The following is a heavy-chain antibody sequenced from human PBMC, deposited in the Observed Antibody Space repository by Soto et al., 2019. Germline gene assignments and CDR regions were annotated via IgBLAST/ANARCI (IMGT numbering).Heavy chain of an antibody. V-gene: IGHV1-2*04. J-gene: IGHJ6*02. D-gene: IGHD2-15*01. CDR2: INPNSGGT. CDR3: ARAIGYCSGDSWPHTYYYMDV. CDR1: GYTFTGYY. Sequence: QVQLVQSGAEVKKPGASVKVSCKASGYTFTGYYMHWVRQAPGQGLEWMGWINPNSGGTNYAQKFQGWVTMTRDTYIXXAXKEXSRLTSDDTAVYYCARAIGYCSGDSWPHTYYYMDVWGQGTTVTVSS.